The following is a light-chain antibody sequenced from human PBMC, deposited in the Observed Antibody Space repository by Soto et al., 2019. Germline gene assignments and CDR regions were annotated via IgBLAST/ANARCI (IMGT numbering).Light chain of an antibody. V-gene: IGKV1-33*01. Sequence: DIQMTQSPSSLSASVGDRVTITCQASQDISNYLNWYQQKPGKAPKLLIFDASNVETGVPSRFSGSGSGTEFTFTIHSPQAEDAAKYYRPQYEDLPLTFGRGTKVGVK. J-gene: IGKJ4*01. CDR1: QDISNY. CDR2: DAS. CDR3: PQYEDLPLT.